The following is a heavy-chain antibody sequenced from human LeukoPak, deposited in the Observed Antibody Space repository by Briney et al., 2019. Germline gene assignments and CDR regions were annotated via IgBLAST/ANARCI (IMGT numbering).Heavy chain of an antibody. CDR2: IQYDGSNK. CDR3: AKSSSRLDTSSFEY. V-gene: IGHV3-30*02. D-gene: IGHD5-18*01. CDR1: GFTFRSYG. J-gene: IGHJ4*02. Sequence: GRSLRLSCAASGFTFRSYGIHWVRQAPGKGLEWVTFIQYDGSNKYADSVKGRFTISRDNSKNVLYLQMNSLRAEDTALYYCAKSSSRLDTSSFEYWGQGTLVTVSS.